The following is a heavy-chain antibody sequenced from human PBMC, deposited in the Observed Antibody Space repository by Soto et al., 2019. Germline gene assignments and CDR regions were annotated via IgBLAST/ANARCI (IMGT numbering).Heavy chain of an antibody. D-gene: IGHD4-17*01. CDR3: ARGDSDCGDYEGFVD. V-gene: IGHV3-30-3*01. J-gene: IGHJ4*02. CDR1: GFTFSSYA. Sequence: QVQLVESGGGVVQPGRSLRLSCAASGFTFSSYAMHWVRQSPGKGLEWVAVISYDGSNKYYADSVKGRFTISRDNSKKTLYLQMNSRRDEDTAVYYGARGDSDCGDYEGFVDWGQGTLVTVSS. CDR2: ISYDGSNK.